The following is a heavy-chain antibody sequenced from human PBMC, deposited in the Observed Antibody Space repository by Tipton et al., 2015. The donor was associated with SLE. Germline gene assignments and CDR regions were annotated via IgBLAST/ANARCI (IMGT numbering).Heavy chain of an antibody. V-gene: IGHV4-34*01. CDR1: GFTFSDYY. CDR2: IYHSGTA. CDR3: ARGGCSSTSCYIVYFGY. Sequence: LRLSCAASGFTFSDYYMSWIRQPPGKGLEWIGSIYHSGTAYYNPSLKSRVTISVDTSKNQFSLKLSSVTAADTAVYYCARGGCSSTSCYIVYFGYWGQGTLVTVSS. D-gene: IGHD2-2*02. J-gene: IGHJ4*02.